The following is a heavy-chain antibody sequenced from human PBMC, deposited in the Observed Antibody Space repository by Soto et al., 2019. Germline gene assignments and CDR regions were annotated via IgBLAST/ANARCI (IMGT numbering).Heavy chain of an antibody. Sequence: SDTLSLTCTVSGGSISSSTSYWGWIRQTPGKGLEWIGSIYYSGSTYYNPSLKSRVTISVDTSKNQFSLKLSSLTAADTAVYYCVADDSSGRGENWFDPWGQGTLVTVSS. J-gene: IGHJ5*02. CDR2: IYYSGST. D-gene: IGHD3-22*01. V-gene: IGHV4-39*01. CDR1: GGSISSSTSY. CDR3: VADDSSGRGENWFDP.